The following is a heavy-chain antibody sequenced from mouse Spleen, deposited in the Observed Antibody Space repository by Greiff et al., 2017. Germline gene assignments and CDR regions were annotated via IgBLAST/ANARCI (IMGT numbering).Heavy chain of an antibody. J-gene: IGHJ1*01. Sequence: QVQLQQSGAELARPGASVKMSCKASGYTFTSYTMHWVKQRPGQGLEWIGYINPSSGYTKYNQKFKDKATLTADKSSSTAYMQLSSLTSEDSAVYYCAREEAYWYFDVWGAGTTVTVSS. CDR3: AREEAYWYFDV. CDR1: GYTFTSYT. CDR2: INPSSGYT. V-gene: IGHV1-4*01. D-gene: IGHD3-2*02.